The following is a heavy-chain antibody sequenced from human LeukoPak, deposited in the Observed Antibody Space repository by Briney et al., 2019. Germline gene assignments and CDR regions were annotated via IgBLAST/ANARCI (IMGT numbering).Heavy chain of an antibody. Sequence: GESLKISCKGSGYSFNTYWIGWVRQMPGKGLEWMGIIYPGDSDTRYSPSFQGQVTISADKSISTAYLQWSSLKASDNAMYYCARLTSGWHSNFDYWGQGTLVTVSS. CDR1: GYSFNTYW. CDR2: IYPGDSDT. V-gene: IGHV5-51*01. CDR3: ARLTSGWHSNFDY. J-gene: IGHJ4*02. D-gene: IGHD6-19*01.